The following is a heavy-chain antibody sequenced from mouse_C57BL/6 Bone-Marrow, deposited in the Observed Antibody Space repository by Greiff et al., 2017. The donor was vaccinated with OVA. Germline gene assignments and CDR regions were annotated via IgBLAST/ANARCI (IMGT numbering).Heavy chain of an antibody. CDR3: TTSPTMGRKAWFAY. V-gene: IGHV14-4*01. D-gene: IGHD2-10*01. CDR1: GFNIKDDY. J-gene: IGHJ3*01. CDR2: IDPENGDT. Sequence: VQLQQSGAELVRPGASVKLSCTASGFNIKDDYMHWVKQRPEQGLEWIGWIDPENGDTEYASKFQGKATITADTSSNTAYLQLSSLTSEDTAVYYCTTSPTMGRKAWFAYWGQGTLVTVSA.